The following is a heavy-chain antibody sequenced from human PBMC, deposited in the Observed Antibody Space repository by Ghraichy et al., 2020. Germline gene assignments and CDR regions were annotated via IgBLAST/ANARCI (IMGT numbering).Heavy chain of an antibody. CDR1: GGSISSYY. CDR3: ARDVVPSATKYGLYV. CDR2: IYYSGST. J-gene: IGHJ6*02. Sequence: GSLRLSCTVSGGSISSYYWNWIRQPPGKGLEWIGYIYYSGSTNYNSSLKSRVTISVDPSKNQFSLKLSSVTAADTAVYYCARDVVPSATKYGLYVWGQGTTVTVSS. V-gene: IGHV4-59*01. D-gene: IGHD2-2*01.